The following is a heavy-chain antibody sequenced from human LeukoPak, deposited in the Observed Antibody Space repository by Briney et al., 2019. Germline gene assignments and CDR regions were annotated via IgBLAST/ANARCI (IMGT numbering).Heavy chain of an antibody. Sequence: GGSLRLSCAASGFTFSSYGMHWVRQAPGKGLEWVAVIWYDGSNKYYADSVKGRFTISRDNSKNTLYLQTNSLRAEDTAVYYCARGFGNPAHDYWGQGTLVTVSS. V-gene: IGHV3-33*01. J-gene: IGHJ4*02. D-gene: IGHD3-10*01. CDR3: ARGFGNPAHDY. CDR1: GFTFSSYG. CDR2: IWYDGSNK.